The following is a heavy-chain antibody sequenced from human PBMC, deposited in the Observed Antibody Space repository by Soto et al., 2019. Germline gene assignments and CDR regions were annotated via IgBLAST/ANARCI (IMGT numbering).Heavy chain of an antibody. J-gene: IGHJ4*02. CDR3: AKHKGGSHHQGIDY. CDR2: ISGSGGST. Sequence: EVQLLESGGGLVQPGGSLRLSCAASGFTFSSYAMSWVRQAPGKGLEWVSAISGSGGSTHYADSVKGRFTISRDNSKNTLYLQMNSLRAEDTAVYYCAKHKGGSHHQGIDYWGQGTLVTVSS. CDR1: GFTFSSYA. V-gene: IGHV3-23*01. D-gene: IGHD1-26*01.